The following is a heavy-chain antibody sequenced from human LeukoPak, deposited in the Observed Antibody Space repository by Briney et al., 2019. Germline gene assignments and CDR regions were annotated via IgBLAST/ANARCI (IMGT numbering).Heavy chain of an antibody. Sequence: PGGSLRLSCAASGFTVSSNYMSWVRQAPGKGLEWVSVIYSGGSTYYADSVKGRFTISRDNSKNTLYLQMNSLRAEDTAVYYCARDSRTHYDILTGYDLANYYYYGIDVWGQGTTVTVSS. CDR2: IYSGGST. J-gene: IGHJ6*02. CDR3: ARDSRTHYDILTGYDLANYYYYGIDV. D-gene: IGHD3-9*01. V-gene: IGHV3-66*01. CDR1: GFTVSSNY.